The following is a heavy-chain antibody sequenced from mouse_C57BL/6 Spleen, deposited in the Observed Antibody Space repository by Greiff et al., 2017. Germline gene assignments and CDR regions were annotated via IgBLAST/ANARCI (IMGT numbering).Heavy chain of an antibody. J-gene: IGHJ1*03. CDR3: FYYSRWYFDV. CDR1: GYTFTDYY. D-gene: IGHD2-5*01. Sequence: EVQLQQSGPELVKPGASVKISCKASGYTFTDYYMNWVKQSHGKSLEWIGDINPNNGGTSYNQKFKGKATLTVDKSSSTAYMELRSLTSEDSAVYYCFYYSRWYFDVWGTGTTVTVSS. V-gene: IGHV1-26*01. CDR2: INPNNGGT.